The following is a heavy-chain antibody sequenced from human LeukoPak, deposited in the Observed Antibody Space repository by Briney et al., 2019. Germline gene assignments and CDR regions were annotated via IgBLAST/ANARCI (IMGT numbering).Heavy chain of an antibody. CDR3: AKGLRGYSYGPYNWFDP. CDR2: ISGSGGST. CDR1: GFTFSSYA. V-gene: IGHV3-23*01. D-gene: IGHD5-18*01. Sequence: GGSLRLSCAASGFTFSSYAMSWVRQAPGKGLEWVSAISGSGGSTYYADSVKDRFTISRDNSKNTLDLQMNSLRAEDTAVYYCAKGLRGYSYGPYNWFDPWGQGTLVTVSS. J-gene: IGHJ5*02.